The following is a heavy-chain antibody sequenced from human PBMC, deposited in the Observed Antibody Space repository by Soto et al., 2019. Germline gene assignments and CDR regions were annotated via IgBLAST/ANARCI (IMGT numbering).Heavy chain of an antibody. V-gene: IGHV3-23*01. CDR2: ISGSGGST. D-gene: IGHD2-2*02. CDR3: AKDRGSGSTRWYNGWFDP. Sequence: GGSLRLSCAASGFTFSSYAMSWVRQAPRKGLEWVSTISGSGGSTYDADSVKGRFTISRDNSKNTLYLQMNSLRAEDTAVYYCAKDRGSGSTRWYNGWFDPWGQGTLVTAPQ. J-gene: IGHJ5*02. CDR1: GFTFSSYA.